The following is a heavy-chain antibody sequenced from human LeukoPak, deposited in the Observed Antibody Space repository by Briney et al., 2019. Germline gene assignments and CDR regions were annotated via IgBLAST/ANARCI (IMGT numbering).Heavy chain of an antibody. Sequence: SETLSLTYAVYGGSFSGYYWSWIRQPPGKGLEWIGYIYYSGSTNYNPSLKSRVTISVDTSKNQFSLKLSSVTAADTAVYYCASLNRIAAALHPWGQGTLVTVSS. D-gene: IGHD6-13*01. CDR2: IYYSGST. J-gene: IGHJ5*02. V-gene: IGHV4-59*01. CDR1: GGSFSGYY. CDR3: ASLNRIAAALHP.